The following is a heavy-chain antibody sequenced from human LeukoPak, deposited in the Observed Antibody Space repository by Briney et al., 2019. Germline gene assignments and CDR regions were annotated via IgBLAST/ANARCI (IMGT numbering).Heavy chain of an antibody. J-gene: IGHJ3*02. CDR2: ISGYNSNT. CDR1: GYSFISYG. V-gene: IGHV1-18*01. D-gene: IGHD1-26*01. Sequence: ASVKVSCKASGYSFISYGISWVRQAPGQGLEWMGWISGYNSNTNYAQKLQGRLTMTTDTSTSTAYMELRSLRSDDTAVYYCARDQGRYSGSMMAFDIWGQGTMVTVSS. CDR3: ARDQGRYSGSMMAFDI.